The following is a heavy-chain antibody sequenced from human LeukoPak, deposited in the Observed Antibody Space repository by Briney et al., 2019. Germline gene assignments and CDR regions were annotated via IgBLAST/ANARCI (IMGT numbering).Heavy chain of an antibody. Sequence: SETLSLTCTVSGGSISSGDYYWSWSRQPRGKGLEWIVYIYYSGSTYYNPSLKSRVTISVDTSKNQFSLKLSSVTAADTAVYYCARGYSSSWSPYFDYWGQGTLVTVSS. CDR3: ARGYSSSWSPYFDY. J-gene: IGHJ4*02. V-gene: IGHV4-30-4*08. CDR1: GGSISSGDYY. CDR2: IYYSGST. D-gene: IGHD6-13*01.